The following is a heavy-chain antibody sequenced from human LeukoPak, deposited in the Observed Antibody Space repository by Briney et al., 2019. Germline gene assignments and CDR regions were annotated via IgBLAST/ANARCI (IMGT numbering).Heavy chain of an antibody. J-gene: IGHJ3*02. D-gene: IGHD1-26*01. CDR1: GDSISGYY. CDR2: FFYSEST. V-gene: IGHV4-59*01. Sequence: PSETLSLTCTVSGDSISGYYWSCIRQPPGKGLEWIGYFFYSESTNNNPSLKSRLTISVDTSKSHLSMRLSSVTAADTAVYYCARDRGFIAGLGRTSSDAFDIWGQGTMVTVSS. CDR3: ARDRGFIAGLGRTSSDAFDI.